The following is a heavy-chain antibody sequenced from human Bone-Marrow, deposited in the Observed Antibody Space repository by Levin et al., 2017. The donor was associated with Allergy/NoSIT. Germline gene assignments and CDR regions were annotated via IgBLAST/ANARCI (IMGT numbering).Heavy chain of an antibody. CDR1: GFTFSSYS. V-gene: IGHV3-21*01. D-gene: IGHD2-2*01. CDR2: ISSSSSYI. J-gene: IGHJ5*02. CDR3: ARDPYCSSSSCYGWFDP. Sequence: GESLKISCAASGFTFSSYSMNWVRQAPGKGLEWVSSISSSSSYIYYADSVKGRFTISRDNAKNSLYLQMNSLRAEDTAVYYCARDPYCSSSSCYGWFDPWGQGTLVTVSS.